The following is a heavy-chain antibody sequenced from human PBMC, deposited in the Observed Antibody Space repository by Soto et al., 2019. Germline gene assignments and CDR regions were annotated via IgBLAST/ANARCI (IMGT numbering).Heavy chain of an antibody. Sequence: QVQLQESGPGLVKSSGTLSLTCAVSGGSISSSNWWSWVRQPPGKGLEWIGEIYHNERTNYNPSLKSRLTMSLDKSKNQVSLKLSSVTAADTATYYCGRTKDYFYGVDVWGQGTTVTVSS. CDR1: GGSISSSNW. V-gene: IGHV4-4*02. CDR2: IYHNERT. J-gene: IGHJ6*02. CDR3: GRTKDYFYGVDV.